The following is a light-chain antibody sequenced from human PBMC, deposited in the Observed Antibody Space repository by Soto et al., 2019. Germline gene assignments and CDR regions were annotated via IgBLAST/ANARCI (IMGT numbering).Light chain of an antibody. CDR1: SSDIGGYNY. CDR3: SSYTTTTTLGV. J-gene: IGLJ3*02. CDR2: EVS. V-gene: IGLV2-14*01. Sequence: QSALTQPASVSGSPGQSITISCTGTSSDIGGYNYVSWYQQHPGKAPKLIIFEVSNRPSGASNRFSGSKSGNTASLTISGLQAEDEADYHCSSYTTTTTLGVFGGGTKVTVL.